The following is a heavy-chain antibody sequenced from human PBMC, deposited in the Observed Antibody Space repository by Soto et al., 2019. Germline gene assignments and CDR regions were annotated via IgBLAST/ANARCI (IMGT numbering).Heavy chain of an antibody. D-gene: IGHD1-1*01. CDR3: AKDNIPGLFDY. Sequence: PSETLSLTCTVSGGSVNRGSYYWSWIRQPPGKGLEWIGYISYSGSTNYNPSLKSRVTISVDTSKNQFSLKLTSVTAADTAVYYCAKDNIPGLFDYWGQGTLVNVSS. CDR2: ISYSGST. V-gene: IGHV4-61*01. CDR1: GGSVNRGSYY. J-gene: IGHJ4*01.